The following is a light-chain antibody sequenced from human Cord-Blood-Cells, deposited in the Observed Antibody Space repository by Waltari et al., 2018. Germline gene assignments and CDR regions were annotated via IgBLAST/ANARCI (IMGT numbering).Light chain of an antibody. V-gene: IGLV6-57*01. CDR3: QSYDSSNHGV. CDR1: SGSIASNS. J-gene: IGLJ3*02. Sequence: NFMLTQPHSVPESLGKTVTISCTRSSGSIASNSVQCHQHRPGSSPTTVIYEDNHRPSGVPDRFSGSIDSSSNSASLTISGLKTEDEADYYCQSYDSSNHGVFGGGTKLTVL. CDR2: EDN.